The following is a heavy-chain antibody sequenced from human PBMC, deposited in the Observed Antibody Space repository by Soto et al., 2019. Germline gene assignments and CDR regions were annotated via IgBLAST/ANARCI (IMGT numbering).Heavy chain of an antibody. D-gene: IGHD1-26*01. CDR3: TRISLVGATGGRYFDY. J-gene: IGHJ4*02. Sequence: VQLVESGGGLVQPGGSLRLSCAASVFIFSNHYMDWVRQAPGKGLEWVGRIKNKANSYTTEYAASVKGRFTISRDDSKNSLYLQMNSLKTEDTAVYYCTRISLVGATGGRYFDYWGQGTLLTVSS. CDR1: VFIFSNHY. V-gene: IGHV3-72*01. CDR2: IKNKANSYTT.